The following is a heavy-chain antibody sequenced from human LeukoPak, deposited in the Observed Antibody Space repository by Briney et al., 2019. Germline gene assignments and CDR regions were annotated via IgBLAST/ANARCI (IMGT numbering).Heavy chain of an antibody. D-gene: IGHD1-26*01. CDR1: GFTFSSYE. CDR2: ISSSSNTI. V-gene: IGHV3-48*03. CDR3: ARSGGSYIDY. Sequence: GGSLRLSCAASGFTFSSYEMNWVRQAPGKGLEWVSYISSSSNTIYYVDSVKGRFTISRDNAKNSLSLQMNSLRAEDTAVYYCARSGGSYIDYWGQGTLVTVSS. J-gene: IGHJ4*02.